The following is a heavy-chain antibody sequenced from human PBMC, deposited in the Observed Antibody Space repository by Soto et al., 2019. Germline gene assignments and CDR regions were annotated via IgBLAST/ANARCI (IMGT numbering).Heavy chain of an antibody. Sequence: GGSLRLSCAASGFTFSSYSMNWVRQAPEKGLEWVSSISSSSSYIYYADSVKGRFTISRDNAKNSLYLQMNSLRAEDTAVYYCARDPSYYYASSGKATDYWGPGTLLTVSS. J-gene: IGHJ4*02. D-gene: IGHD3-22*01. CDR1: GFTFSSYS. CDR3: ARDPSYYYASSGKATDY. V-gene: IGHV3-21*01. CDR2: ISSSSSYI.